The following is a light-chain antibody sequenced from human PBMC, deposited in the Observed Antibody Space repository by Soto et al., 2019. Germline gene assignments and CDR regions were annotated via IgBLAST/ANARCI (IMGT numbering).Light chain of an antibody. CDR3: SSYTTRTTLYV. CDR1: SSNIGAGYD. CDR2: GNS. J-gene: IGLJ1*01. V-gene: IGLV1-40*01. Sequence: QSVLTQPPSVSGAPGQRVTISCTGSSSNIGAGYDVHWYQQLPGTAPKLLIYGNSNRPSGVPDRFSGSKSGTSASLTISGLQAEDEADYYCSSYTTRTTLYVFGTGTKSPS.